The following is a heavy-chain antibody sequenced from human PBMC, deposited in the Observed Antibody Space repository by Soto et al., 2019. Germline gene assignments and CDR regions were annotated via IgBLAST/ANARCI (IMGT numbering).Heavy chain of an antibody. CDR3: ARDQGYYESSGYFDY. CDR1: GFTLIDHY. V-gene: IGHV3-11*01. J-gene: IGHJ4*02. CDR2: ISSSGSII. D-gene: IGHD3-22*01. Sequence: GGSLRLSCAASGFTLIDHYMSWIRQAPGKRLEWVSYISSSGSIIYYADSVKGRFTISRDNAKNSLYLQMNSLRAEDTAVYYCARDQGYYESSGYFDYWGQGTLVTVS.